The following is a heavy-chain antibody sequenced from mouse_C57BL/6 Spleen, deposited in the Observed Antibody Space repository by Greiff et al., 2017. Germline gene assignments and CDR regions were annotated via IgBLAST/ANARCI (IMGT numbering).Heavy chain of an antibody. V-gene: IGHV1-52*01. J-gene: IGHJ3*01. CDR3: AREVDDGTWFAD. Sequence: VQLQQPGAELVRPGSSVKLSCKASGYTFTSYWMHWVKQRPIQGLEWIGNIDPSDSETHYNQKFKDKATLTVDKSSSTAYMQLSSLTSEDSAVYYCAREVDDGTWFADWGQGTLVTVSA. CDR2: IDPSDSET. CDR1: GYTFTSYW. D-gene: IGHD2-3*01.